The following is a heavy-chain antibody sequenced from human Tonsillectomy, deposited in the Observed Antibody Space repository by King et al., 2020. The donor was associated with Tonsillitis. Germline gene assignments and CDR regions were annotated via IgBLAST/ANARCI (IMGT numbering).Heavy chain of an antibody. V-gene: IGHV3-11*01. CDR3: ARPQLLPPDY. CDR2: ISSSGSAI. D-gene: IGHD2-21*01. J-gene: IGHJ4*02. CDR1: GFTFSDYY. Sequence: VQLVESGGGLVKPGGSLRLSCAASGFTFSDYYMVWIRQAPGKGLEWLSYISSSGSAIFYADSVQGRFTISRDNAKNSLFLQMNSLRAEDTAVYYCARPQLLPPDYWGQGTLVTVSS.